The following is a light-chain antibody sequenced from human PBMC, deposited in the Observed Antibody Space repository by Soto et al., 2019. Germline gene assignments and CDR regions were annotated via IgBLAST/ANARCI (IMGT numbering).Light chain of an antibody. CDR1: QSIXTW. CDR3: XXXHSYPWT. Sequence: DIQITXSXSTLSASVGDRVTITCXASQSIXTWLAWYQQAPGRAPKALIYDASSLQSGVPSRFSGSGSETEFTLTISSLHPDVFATYXXXXXHSYPWTFGQGTRVEIK. CDR2: DAS. J-gene: IGKJ1*01. V-gene: IGKV1-5*01.